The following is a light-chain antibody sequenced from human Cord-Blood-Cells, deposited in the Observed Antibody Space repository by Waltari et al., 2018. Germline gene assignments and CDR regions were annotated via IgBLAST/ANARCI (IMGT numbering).Light chain of an antibody. CDR1: SSDVGGYNY. Sequence: QSALTQPASVSGSPGQSITISCTGTSSDVGGYNYVSWYQQHPGKAPKPMIYDVRNRPSGVSNRFSGSKSGNTASLTISGLQAEDEADYYCSSYTSSSTVVFGGGTKLTVL. J-gene: IGLJ2*01. V-gene: IGLV2-14*01. CDR3: SSYTSSSTVV. CDR2: DVR.